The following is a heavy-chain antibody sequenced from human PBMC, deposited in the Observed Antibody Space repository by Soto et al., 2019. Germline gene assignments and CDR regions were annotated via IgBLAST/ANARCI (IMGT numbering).Heavy chain of an antibody. CDR2: ISGSGGST. J-gene: IGHJ4*02. V-gene: IGHV3-23*01. CDR3: AKGPLQIYCFDY. CDR1: GFTFSSYA. Sequence: GGSLRLSCAASGFTFSSYAMSWVRQAPGKGLEWVSAISGSGGSTYYADSVKGRFTISRDNSKNTLYLQMNSLRAEVTAVYYCAKGPLQIYCFDYWGQGTLVTVSS. D-gene: IGHD4-4*01.